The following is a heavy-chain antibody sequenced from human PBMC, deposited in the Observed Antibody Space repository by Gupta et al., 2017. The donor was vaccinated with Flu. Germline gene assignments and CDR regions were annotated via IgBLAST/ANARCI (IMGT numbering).Heavy chain of an antibody. CDR2: ISWNGDSL. CDR3: AKDMFQWEQLGAFDL. Sequence: EMQLAESGGGLVQPGRYLRLSFAASGFMFENYGMHWVRLVPGKGLEWIANISWNGDSLGYADSVKGRFTISRDNARNSLYLQMNSLRAEDTALYYCAKDMFQWEQLGAFDLWGQGTMVTVSS. CDR1: GFMFENYG. J-gene: IGHJ3*01. D-gene: IGHD1-26*01. V-gene: IGHV3-9*01.